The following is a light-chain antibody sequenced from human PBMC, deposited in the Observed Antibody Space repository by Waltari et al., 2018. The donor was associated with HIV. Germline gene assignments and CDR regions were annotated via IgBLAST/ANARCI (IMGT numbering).Light chain of an antibody. Sequence: EIVMTQSPATLSVSPGETATLSCRARQSITSNFAWYQQKPGQAPRLLIYGASTRATGFPARVSGSGSWTEFTLTISSLQSEDFAVYYCQQYNTWRPAFGQGTKVEIK. CDR3: QQYNTWRPA. J-gene: IGKJ1*01. CDR1: QSITSN. CDR2: GAS. V-gene: IGKV3-15*01.